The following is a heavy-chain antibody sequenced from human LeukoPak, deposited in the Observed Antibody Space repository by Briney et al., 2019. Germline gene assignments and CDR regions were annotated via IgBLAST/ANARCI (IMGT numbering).Heavy chain of an antibody. CDR2: IIPIFGTA. V-gene: IGHV1-69*06. Sequence: LVKVSCKASGGTFSSYAISWVRQAPGQGLEWMGGIIPIFGTANYAQKFQGRVTITADKSTSTAYMELSSLRSEDTAVYYCASGVFYDILTGPHYYYGMDVWGKGTTVTVSS. CDR1: GGTFSSYA. D-gene: IGHD3-9*01. CDR3: ASGVFYDILTGPHYYYGMDV. J-gene: IGHJ6*04.